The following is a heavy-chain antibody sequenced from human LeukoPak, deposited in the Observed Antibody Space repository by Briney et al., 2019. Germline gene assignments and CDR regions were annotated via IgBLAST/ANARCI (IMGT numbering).Heavy chain of an antibody. D-gene: IGHD3-10*01. CDR2: ISSSGSTI. CDR1: GFTFSSYE. J-gene: IGHJ5*02. CDR3: AREGYYGSGSHPWFDP. V-gene: IGHV3-48*03. Sequence: GGSLRLSCAASGFTFSSYEMSWVRQAPGKGLEWVSYISSSGSTIYYADSVKGRFTISRDNAKNSLYLQMNSLRAEDTAVYYCAREGYYGSGSHPWFDPWGQGTLVTVSS.